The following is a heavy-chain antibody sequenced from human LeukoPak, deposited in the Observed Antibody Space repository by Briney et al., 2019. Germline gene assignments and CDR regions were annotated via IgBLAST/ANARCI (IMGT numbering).Heavy chain of an antibody. CDR2: ISGSGGST. CDR3: AKVQTYYYGSGALNWFDP. V-gene: IGHV3-23*01. J-gene: IGHJ5*02. D-gene: IGHD3-10*01. Sequence: GGSLRLSCAASRFTFSSYAMSWVRQAPGKGLEWVSAISGSGGSTYYADSVKGRFTISRDNSKNTLYLQMNSLRAEDTAVYYCAKVQTYYYGSGALNWFDPWGQGTLVTVSS. CDR1: RFTFSSYA.